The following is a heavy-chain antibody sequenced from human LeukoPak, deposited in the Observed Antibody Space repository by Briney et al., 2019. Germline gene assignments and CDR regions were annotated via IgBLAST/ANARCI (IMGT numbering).Heavy chain of an antibody. V-gene: IGHV1-2*02. CDR1: GYTFTGYY. Sequence: ASVKVSCKASGYTFTGYYMHWVRQAPGQGLEWMGWINPNSGGTNYAQKFQGRVTMTRDTSISTAYMELSRLRSDDTAVYYCARSRNYYYYMGVWGKGTTVTVSS. CDR2: INPNSGGT. J-gene: IGHJ6*03. CDR3: ARSRNYYYYMGV.